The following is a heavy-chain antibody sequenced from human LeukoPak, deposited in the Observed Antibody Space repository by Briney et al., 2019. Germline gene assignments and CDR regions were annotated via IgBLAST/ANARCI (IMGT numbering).Heavy chain of an antibody. Sequence: GGSLRLSCAASKFTFSSYGMHWVRQAPGKGLEWVAFIRYDGGNKYYADSVKGRFTVSRDNSKNTLSLQMNSLRAEDTAVYYCAKCMDILTGYLWSLDYWGQGTLVTVSS. J-gene: IGHJ4*02. CDR3: AKCMDILTGYLWSLDY. D-gene: IGHD3-9*01. V-gene: IGHV3-30*02. CDR1: KFTFSSYG. CDR2: IRYDGGNK.